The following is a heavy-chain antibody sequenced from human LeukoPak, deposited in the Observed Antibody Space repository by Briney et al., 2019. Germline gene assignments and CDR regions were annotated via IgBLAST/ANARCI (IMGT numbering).Heavy chain of an antibody. CDR2: IYEGGGR. CDR3: ARVDTVSGILV. Sequence: GRSLRLSCAASEFTVSNSYMTWVRQAPGKGLEWVSVIYEGGGRYYGDSVKGRFTISKDNFENTVYLQMNSLRADDTAVYYCARVDTVSGILVWGQGTLVTVSS. CDR1: EFTVSNSY. J-gene: IGHJ4*02. V-gene: IGHV3-53*01. D-gene: IGHD5-18*01.